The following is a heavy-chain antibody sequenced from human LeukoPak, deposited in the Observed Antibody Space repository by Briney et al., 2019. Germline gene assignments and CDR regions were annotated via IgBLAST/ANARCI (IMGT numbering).Heavy chain of an antibody. CDR2: ISGSGGSK. CDR3: ASSVWFGDPYSKY. J-gene: IGHJ4*02. D-gene: IGHD3-10*01. V-gene: IGHV3-23*01. Sequence: GGSLRLSCAASGFTFSSYAMSWVRQAPGKGLEWVSAISGSGGSKYYADSVKGRFTISRDNSKNTLYLQMNSLRAEDTAVYYCASSVWFGDPYSKYWGQGTLVTVSS. CDR1: GFTFSSYA.